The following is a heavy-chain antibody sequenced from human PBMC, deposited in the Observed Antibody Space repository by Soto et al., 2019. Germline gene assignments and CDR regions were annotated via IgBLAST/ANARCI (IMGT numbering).Heavy chain of an antibody. CDR3: ATGFSSSWDKFEF. D-gene: IGHD6-13*01. V-gene: IGHV1-2*04. Sequence: QVQLVQSGAEVKKPGASVKVFCKASGYVFTGYLMHWVRQAPGQGLEWMGWINPNTGDTNYAQKFQGWVTMNRDTSISAAYMELNRLRSNDTAVYYCATGFSSSWDKFEFWGQGTLVTVSS. CDR1: GYVFTGYL. J-gene: IGHJ4*02. CDR2: INPNTGDT.